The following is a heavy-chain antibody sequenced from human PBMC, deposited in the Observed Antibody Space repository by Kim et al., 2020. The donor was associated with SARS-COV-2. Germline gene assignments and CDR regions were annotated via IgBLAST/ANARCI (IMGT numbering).Heavy chain of an antibody. J-gene: IGHJ4*02. CDR1: GFTFSNDE. Sequence: GGSLRLSCAASGFTFSNDELHWVRQAPGKGLEWLSYISSSGSTIHYADSVKGRFTVSRDNAKNPLYLQMNSLRVEDTAVYYCAADMTNPAFDYGGEETGHSVSS. CDR3: AADMTNPAFDY. CDR2: ISSSGSTI. V-gene: IGHV3-48*03.